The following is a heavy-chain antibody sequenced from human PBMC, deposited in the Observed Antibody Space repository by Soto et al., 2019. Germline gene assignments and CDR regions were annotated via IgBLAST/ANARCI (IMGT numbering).Heavy chain of an antibody. CDR3: ARDAGTDRSFDY. CDR1: GSTFSSYA. V-gene: IGHV3-30-3*01. D-gene: IGHD1-1*01. J-gene: IGHJ4*02. CDR2: ISYDGSNK. Sequence: PGGSLRLSCAASGSTFSSYAMHWVRQAPGKGLEWVAVISYDGSNKYYADSVKGRFTISRDNSKNTLYLQMNSLRAEDTAVYYCARDAGTDRSFDYWGQGTLVTVSS.